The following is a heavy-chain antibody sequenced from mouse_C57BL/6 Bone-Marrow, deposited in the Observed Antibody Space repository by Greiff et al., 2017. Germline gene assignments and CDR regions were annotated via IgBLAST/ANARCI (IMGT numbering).Heavy chain of an antibody. J-gene: IGHJ2*01. CDR1: GYTFTDYY. Sequence: LMEPGASVKMSCKASGYTFTDYYMNWVKQSHGKSLEWIGVINPYNGGTSYNQKFKGKATLTVDKSSSTAYMELNSLTSEDSAVYYCARWGTFDYWGQGTTLTVSS. CDR2: INPYNGGT. D-gene: IGHD3-3*01. V-gene: IGHV1-19*01. CDR3: ARWGTFDY.